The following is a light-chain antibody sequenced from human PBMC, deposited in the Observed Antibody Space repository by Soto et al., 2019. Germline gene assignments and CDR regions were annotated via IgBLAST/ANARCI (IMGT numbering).Light chain of an antibody. J-gene: IGKJ4*01. Sequence: EIVLTQSPATLSLSPGERATLSCGASQSVSSSHLAWYQQKPGLAPRLLIYDASSRATGIPDRFSGSGSGTDFTLTISRLEPEDVAVYYCQQYGSSLLTFGGGTKVEIK. CDR2: DAS. V-gene: IGKV3D-20*01. CDR3: QQYGSSLLT. CDR1: QSVSSSH.